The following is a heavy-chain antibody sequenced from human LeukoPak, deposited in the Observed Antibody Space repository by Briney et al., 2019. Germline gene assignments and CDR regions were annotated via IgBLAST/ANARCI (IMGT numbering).Heavy chain of an antibody. CDR1: GFTFSSYG. CDR2: IRYDGSIK. CDR3: AKSGYNRFDY. J-gene: IGHJ4*02. Sequence: GGSLRLSCAASGFTFSSYGMHWVRQAPGKGLEWVAFIRYDGSIKHYADSVKGRFTISRDNSKNTLYLQMNSLRPEDTTVYYCAKSGYNRFDYWGQGTLVTVSS. D-gene: IGHD5-24*01. V-gene: IGHV3-30*02.